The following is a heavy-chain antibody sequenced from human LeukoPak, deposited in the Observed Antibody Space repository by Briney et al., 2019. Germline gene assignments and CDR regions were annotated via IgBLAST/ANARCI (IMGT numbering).Heavy chain of an antibody. V-gene: IGHV3-49*03. CDR3: TSHTMEIVVVVAATPTDY. CDR1: GFTFGDYA. Sequence: GGSLRLSCTASGFTFGDYAMSWFRQAPGKGLEWVCFIRSKAYGGTTEYAASVKGRFTISRDDTKSIDYLQMNSLKTEDTAVYYCTSHTMEIVVVVAATPTDYWGQGTLVTVSS. D-gene: IGHD2-15*01. J-gene: IGHJ4*02. CDR2: IRSKAYGGTT.